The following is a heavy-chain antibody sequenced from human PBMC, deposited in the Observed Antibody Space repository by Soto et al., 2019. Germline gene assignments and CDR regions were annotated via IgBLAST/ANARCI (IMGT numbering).Heavy chain of an antibody. Sequence: XETLSLTCTVSGGSISSYYWSGIRQPPGKGLEWIGYIYYRGSTNYNPSLKSRVTISVDTSKNQFSLKLSSVTAADTAVYYCARVWGGAFDIWGQGTMVTVSS. CDR2: IYYRGST. V-gene: IGHV4-59*01. J-gene: IGHJ3*02. CDR3: ARVWGGAFDI. CDR1: GGSISSYY. D-gene: IGHD3-10*01.